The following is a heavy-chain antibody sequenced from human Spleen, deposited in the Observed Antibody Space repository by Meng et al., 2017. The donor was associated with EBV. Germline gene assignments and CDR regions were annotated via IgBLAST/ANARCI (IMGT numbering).Heavy chain of an antibody. J-gene: IGHJ4*02. Sequence: EVDLVESGGALVQPGGSLRLSCAASGFTFSSNWMHWVSQAPGKGLEWISRLNEDGRTTSYADSVKGRFTISRDNTRNTLYLQMHSLRAEDTALYFCSRDLAGPYDDWGQGTLVTVSS. V-gene: IGHV3-74*01. CDR1: GFTFSSNW. D-gene: IGHD3-3*02. CDR2: LNEDGRTT. CDR3: SRDLAGPYDD.